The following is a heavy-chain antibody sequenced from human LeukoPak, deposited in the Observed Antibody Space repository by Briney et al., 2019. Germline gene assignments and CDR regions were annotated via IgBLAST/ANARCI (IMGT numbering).Heavy chain of an antibody. CDR1: GVSFSGYY. CDR3: AAADTVDY. CDR2: INHSGST. V-gene: IGHV4-34*01. J-gene: IGHJ4*02. D-gene: IGHD6-13*01. Sequence: KPSQSLSLTRAVSGVSFSGYYWSCGREPPGKGLEWIGEINHSGSTNYNTSLKSRVTISVDTSKNQFSLKLSSVTAADTAVYYCAAADTVDYWGQGTLVTVSS.